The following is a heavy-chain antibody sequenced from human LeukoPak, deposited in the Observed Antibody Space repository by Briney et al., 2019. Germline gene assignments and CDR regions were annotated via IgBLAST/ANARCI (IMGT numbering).Heavy chain of an antibody. CDR1: GGSISSYY. CDR2: IYYSGST. D-gene: IGHD1-26*01. J-gene: IGHJ4*02. CDR3: ARHVPSGSYFDY. Sequence: SETLSLTCTVSGGSISSYYWSWIRQPPGKGLEWIGYIYYSGSTYYNPSLKSRVTISVDTSKNQFSLKLSSVTAADTAVYYCARHVPSGSYFDYWGQGTLVTVSS. V-gene: IGHV4-59*08.